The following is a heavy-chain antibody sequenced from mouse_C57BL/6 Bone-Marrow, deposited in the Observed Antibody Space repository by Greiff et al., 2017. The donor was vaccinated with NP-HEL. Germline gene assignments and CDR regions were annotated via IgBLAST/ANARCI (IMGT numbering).Heavy chain of an antibody. D-gene: IGHD1-1*01. Sequence: VQLQQPGAELVMPGASVKLSCKASGYTFTSYWMHWVKQRPGQGLEWIGEIDPSDSYTNYNQKFKGKSTLTVDKSSSTAYIQLSSLTSEDSAVYYCAREGGSGQYYFDYWGQGTTLTVSS. CDR3: AREGGSGQYYFDY. V-gene: IGHV1-69*01. J-gene: IGHJ2*01. CDR1: GYTFTSYW. CDR2: IDPSDSYT.